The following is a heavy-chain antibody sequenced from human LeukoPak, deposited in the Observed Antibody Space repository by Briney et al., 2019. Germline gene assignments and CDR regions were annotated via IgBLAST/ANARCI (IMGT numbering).Heavy chain of an antibody. D-gene: IGHD3-16*01. J-gene: IGHJ4*02. CDR3: ARQDYGINTSCYDY. CDR1: GGSFSGYY. CDR2: INHSGST. V-gene: IGHV4-34*01. Sequence: SETLSLTCAVYGGSFSGYYWSWIRQPPGKGLEWIGEINHSGSTNYNPSLKSRVTISIDKSKNQFSLKLSSVTAADTAIYYCARQDYGINTSCYDYWGQGTLVTVSS.